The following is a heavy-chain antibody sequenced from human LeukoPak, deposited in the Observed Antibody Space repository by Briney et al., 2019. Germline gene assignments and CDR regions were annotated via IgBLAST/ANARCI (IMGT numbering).Heavy chain of an antibody. CDR3: ARENVVVAGTEYYYGMDV. Sequence: GGSLRLSCAAAGFTFSIYAMHRVRQAPGEGLEWVAVISYDGSNKYYADSVKGRFTISRDNSKNTLYLQMNSLRAEDTAVYYCARENVVVAGTEYYYGMDVWGQGTTVTVSS. CDR2: ISYDGSNK. CDR1: GFTFSIYA. V-gene: IGHV3-30*04. D-gene: IGHD2-15*01. J-gene: IGHJ6*02.